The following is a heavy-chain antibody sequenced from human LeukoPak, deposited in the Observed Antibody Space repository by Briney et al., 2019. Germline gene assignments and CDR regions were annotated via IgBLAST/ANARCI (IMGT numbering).Heavy chain of an antibody. J-gene: IGHJ6*04. Sequence: PGGSLRLSCAASGFTFSSYSMNWVRQAPGKGLEWVSYISSSSTIYYADSVKGRFTISRDNSKNTLYLQMNSLRAEDTAVYYCAKDFPLMDVWGKGTTVTVSS. V-gene: IGHV3-48*01. CDR2: ISSSSTI. CDR1: GFTFSSYS. CDR3: AKDFPLMDV. D-gene: IGHD2/OR15-2a*01.